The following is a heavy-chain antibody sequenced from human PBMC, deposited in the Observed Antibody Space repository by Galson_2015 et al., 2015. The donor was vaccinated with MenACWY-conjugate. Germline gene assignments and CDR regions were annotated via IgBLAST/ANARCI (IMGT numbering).Heavy chain of an antibody. V-gene: IGHV4-38-2*02. J-gene: IGHJ4*02. CDR2: IYHSGST. CDR1: GYSISSGYY. CDR3: ARTSIAVAGTCDY. Sequence: ETLSLTCTVSGYSISSGYYWGWIRQPPGKGLEWIGNIYHSGSTYYNSSLKSRVTISVDKSKNQFSLKLSSVTAADTAVYYCARTSIAVAGTCDYWGQGTLVTVSS. D-gene: IGHD6-19*01.